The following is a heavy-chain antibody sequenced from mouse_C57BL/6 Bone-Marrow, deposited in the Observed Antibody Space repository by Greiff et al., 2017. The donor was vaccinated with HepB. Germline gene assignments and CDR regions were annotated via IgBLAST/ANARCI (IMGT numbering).Heavy chain of an antibody. CDR3: ARGEDDYAWFAY. Sequence: VQLQESGAELVRPGPSVKVSCKASGYAFTNYLIEWVKQRPGQGLEWIGVLNPGSGGTNYNEKFKGKATLTADKSSSTAYMQLSSLTSEDSAVYFCARGEDDYAWFAYWGQGTLVTVSA. V-gene: IGHV1-54*01. J-gene: IGHJ3*01. D-gene: IGHD2-4*01. CDR1: GYAFTNYL. CDR2: LNPGSGGT.